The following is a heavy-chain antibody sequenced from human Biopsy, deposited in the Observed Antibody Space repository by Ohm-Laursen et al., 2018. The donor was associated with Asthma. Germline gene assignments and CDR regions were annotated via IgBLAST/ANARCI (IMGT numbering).Heavy chain of an antibody. V-gene: IGHV4-31*03. Sequence: TLSLTCPVSYGSITSGGYYWTWIRQHPGKGLEWIEFIYYSGSTYYNPSLKSRVSISIDTSKNQFSLKLSSVTAADTAVYYCARAQDYYDSRGYYRSFDYWGQGTLVTVSS. CDR1: YGSITSGGYY. CDR3: ARAQDYYDSRGYYRSFDY. D-gene: IGHD3-22*01. J-gene: IGHJ4*02. CDR2: IYYSGST.